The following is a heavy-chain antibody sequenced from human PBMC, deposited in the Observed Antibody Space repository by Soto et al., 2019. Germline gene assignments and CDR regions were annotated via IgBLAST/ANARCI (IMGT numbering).Heavy chain of an antibody. CDR1: GGSISSGGYY. Sequence: TSETLSLTCTVSGGSISSGGYYWSWIRQHPGKGLEWIGYIYYSGSTYYNPSLKSRVTISVDTSKNQFSLKLSSVTAADTAVYYCARDMFSSGSSGIDYWGQGTLVTVSS. V-gene: IGHV4-31*03. J-gene: IGHJ4*02. D-gene: IGHD3-22*01. CDR2: IYYSGST. CDR3: ARDMFSSGSSGIDY.